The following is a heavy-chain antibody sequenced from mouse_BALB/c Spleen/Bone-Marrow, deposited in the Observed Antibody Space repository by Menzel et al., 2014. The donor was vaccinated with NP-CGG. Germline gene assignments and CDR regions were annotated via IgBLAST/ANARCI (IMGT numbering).Heavy chain of an antibody. CDR2: ISTYYGDA. J-gene: IGHJ1*01. Sequence: VKLQESGAELVRPGVSVKISCKGSGYTFTDYAMYWVKQSHAKSLEWIGIISTYYGDASYNQKSKGKATMTVDKSSSTAYMELARLTSEDSAIYYCVREAGPWYFDVWGAGTTVTVSS. CDR1: GYTFTDYA. CDR3: VREAGPWYFDV. V-gene: IGHV1S137*01.